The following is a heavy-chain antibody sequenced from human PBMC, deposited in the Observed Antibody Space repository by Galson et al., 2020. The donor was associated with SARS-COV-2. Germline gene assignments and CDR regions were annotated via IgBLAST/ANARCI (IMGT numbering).Heavy chain of an antibody. V-gene: IGHV4-59*08. D-gene: IGHD3-22*01. Sequence: SETLSLTCTVSGGSINTQYWSWIRQPPGKGLQWLGYISYTGHSVSDPSLRSRVTMSVDTTKNLFSLTLRSVTAADTATYYCARLHGYPDYFDPWGQGTLVTVSS. CDR1: GGSINTQY. J-gene: IGHJ4*02. CDR3: ARLHGYPDYFDP. CDR2: ISYTGHS.